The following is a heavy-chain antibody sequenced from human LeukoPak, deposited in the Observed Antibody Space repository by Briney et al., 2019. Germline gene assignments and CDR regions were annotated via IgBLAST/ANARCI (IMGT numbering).Heavy chain of an antibody. J-gene: IGHJ4*02. CDR3: ARRRKAGRGYYFDY. D-gene: IGHD6-19*01. CDR1: GGSISSYY. CDR2: IYYSGST. Sequence: SETLPLTCTVSGGSISSYYWSWIRQPPGKGLEWIGYIYYSGSTNYNPSLKSRVTISVDTSKNQFSLKLSSVTAADTAVYYCARRRKAGRGYYFDYWGQGTLVTVSS. V-gene: IGHV4-59*08.